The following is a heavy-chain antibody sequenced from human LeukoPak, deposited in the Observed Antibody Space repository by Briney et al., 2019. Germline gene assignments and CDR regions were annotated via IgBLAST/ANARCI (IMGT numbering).Heavy chain of an antibody. CDR2: ISAGGGST. Sequence: GGSLRLSCAASGFTFSTYAMSWVRQAPGKGLEWVSSISAGGGSTHYADSVKGRFTISRDKSENTLDPQMNSLRVEDTAVYYCAKGTELTYYDYVWGSYRLVPFDYWGQGTLVTVSS. J-gene: IGHJ4*02. V-gene: IGHV3-23*01. D-gene: IGHD3-16*02. CDR1: GFTFSTYA. CDR3: AKGTELTYYDYVWGSYRLVPFDY.